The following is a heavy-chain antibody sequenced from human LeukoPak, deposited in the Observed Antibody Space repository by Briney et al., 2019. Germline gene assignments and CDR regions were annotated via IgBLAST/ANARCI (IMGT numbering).Heavy chain of an antibody. CDR1: GGSISSYY. D-gene: IGHD1-26*01. J-gene: IGHJ6*03. CDR2: IYYSGST. Sequence: SETLSLTCTVSGGSISSYYWSWIRQPPGKGLEWIGYIYYSGSTNYNPSLKSRVTISVDTSKNQFSLKLSSVTAADTAVYYCARGSSGSYPEGSYCYYYYMDVWGKGTTVTISS. CDR3: ARGSSGSYPEGSYCYYYYMDV. V-gene: IGHV4-59*01.